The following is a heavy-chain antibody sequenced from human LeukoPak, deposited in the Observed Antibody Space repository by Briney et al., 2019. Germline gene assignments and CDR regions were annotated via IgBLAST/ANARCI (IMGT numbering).Heavy chain of an antibody. D-gene: IGHD3-10*01. CDR2: IIPIFGTA. V-gene: IGHV1-69*13. J-gene: IGHJ4*02. CDR3: ARAITMVRGVIQGLHY. CDR1: GGTFSSYA. Sequence: SVKVSCKASGGTFSSYAISCVRQAPGRGLEWMGGIIPIFGTANYAQKFQGRVTITADESTSTAYMELSSLRSEDTAVYYCARAITMVRGVIQGLHYWGQGTLVTVSS.